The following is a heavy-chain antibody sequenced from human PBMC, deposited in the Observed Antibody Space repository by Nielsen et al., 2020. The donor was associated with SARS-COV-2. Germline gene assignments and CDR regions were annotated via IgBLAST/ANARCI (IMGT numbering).Heavy chain of an antibody. CDR1: GFTFGSFA. CDR2: ISSGGDRT. CDR3: AKDGWIQLWLRPSLALDYFDY. D-gene: IGHD5-18*01. Sequence: GESLKISCAASGFTFGSFAMSWVRQAPGKGLEWVSTISSGGDRTYYPDSVKGRFTFSRDNSKNTLYLQMNSLRAEDTAVYYCAKDGWIQLWLRPSLALDYFDYWGQGTLVTVSS. V-gene: IGHV3-23*01. J-gene: IGHJ4*02.